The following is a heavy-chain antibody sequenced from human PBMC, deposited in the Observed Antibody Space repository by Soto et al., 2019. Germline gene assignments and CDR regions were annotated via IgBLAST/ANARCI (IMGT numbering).Heavy chain of an antibody. D-gene: IGHD2-21*02. V-gene: IGHV4-4*07. CDR2: IFSSGST. CDR1: GGSITDYS. Sequence: PSETLSLTCTVSGGSITDYSWVWIRQPAGKGLEWTGRIFSSGSTNYNPSLKGRITMSLDTSKNQFSLKLNSATATDTAVYFCAKDQGVVVTADNWFDPWGQGILVTVSS. CDR3: AKDQGVVVTADNWFDP. J-gene: IGHJ5*02.